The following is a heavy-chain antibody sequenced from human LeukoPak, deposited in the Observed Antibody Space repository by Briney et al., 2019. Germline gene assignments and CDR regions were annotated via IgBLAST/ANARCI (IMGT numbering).Heavy chain of an antibody. CDR1: GGSISSGGYS. Sequence: SETLSLTCAVSGGSISSGGYSWSWIRQPPGKGLEWIGYIYHSGSTYYNPSLKSRVTISVDRSKNQFSLKLSSVTAADTAVYYCARGDRDYDDAFDIWGQGTMVTVSS. V-gene: IGHV4-30-2*01. D-gene: IGHD4-17*01. J-gene: IGHJ3*02. CDR3: ARGDRDYDDAFDI. CDR2: IYHSGST.